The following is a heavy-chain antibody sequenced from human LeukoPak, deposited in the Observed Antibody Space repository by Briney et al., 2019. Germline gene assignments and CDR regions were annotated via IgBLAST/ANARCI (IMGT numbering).Heavy chain of an antibody. V-gene: IGHV4-38-2*02. Sequence: SETLSLTCTVSGYSISNGYYWGWIRPPPGKGLEWVGSISHRGSTYYNPSLRSRITISLDRSKQKFSLKLTSVTAADTAVYFCARGAEYYAIWRGYAGYSDYWGQGISVTVSS. J-gene: IGHJ4*02. CDR1: GYSISNGYY. CDR3: ARGAEYYAIWRGYAGYSDY. CDR2: ISHRGST. D-gene: IGHD3-3*01.